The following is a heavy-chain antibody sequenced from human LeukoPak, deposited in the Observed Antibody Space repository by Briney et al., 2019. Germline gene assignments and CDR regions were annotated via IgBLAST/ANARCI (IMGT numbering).Heavy chain of an antibody. CDR3: ARSLPYGTTWYGRSDF. CDR1: GFPFNAYW. Sequence: PGGSLRLTCAASGFPFNAYWMTWVRQAPGKGLEWVANIRQDGDTKYYVDSVKGRFTISGDNAMNSLYLQMNSLRAEDTAIYYCARSLPYGTTWYGRSDFWGRGTLVTVSS. J-gene: IGHJ4*02. CDR2: IRQDGDTK. V-gene: IGHV3-7*03. D-gene: IGHD6-13*01.